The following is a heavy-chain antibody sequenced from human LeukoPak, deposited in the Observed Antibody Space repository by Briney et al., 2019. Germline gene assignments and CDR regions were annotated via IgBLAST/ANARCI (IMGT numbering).Heavy chain of an antibody. D-gene: IGHD3-10*01. CDR1: GGSISSGGYS. V-gene: IGHV4-30-2*01. Sequence: PSETLSLTCAVSGGSISSGGYSWSWIRQPPGKGLEWIGYIYHSGSTYYNPSLKSRVTISVDRSKNQFSLKLSSVTAADTAMYYCARGRGFGELSRWFDPWGQGTLVTVSS. J-gene: IGHJ5*02. CDR3: ARGRGFGELSRWFDP. CDR2: IYHSGST.